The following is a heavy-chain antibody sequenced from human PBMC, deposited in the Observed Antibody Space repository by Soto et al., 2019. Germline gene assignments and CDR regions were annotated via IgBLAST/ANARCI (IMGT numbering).Heavy chain of an antibody. CDR1: GFTFDNYD. Sequence: EVQLVESGGGLMRPGGSLRLSCTASGFTFDNYDMHWVRLRAGKGLEWVAAIGTTGHPYYPGSGKGRFTISRENVKNSLFLQVNDLKAGDTAVYYCARGSSGRYADLDYWGHGTLVTVSA. CDR3: ARGSSGRYADLDY. V-gene: IGHV3-13*05. J-gene: IGHJ4*01. D-gene: IGHD6-19*01. CDR2: IGTTGHP.